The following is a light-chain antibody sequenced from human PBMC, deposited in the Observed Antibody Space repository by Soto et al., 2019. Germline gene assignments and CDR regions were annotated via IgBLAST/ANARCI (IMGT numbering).Light chain of an antibody. J-gene: IGKJ1*01. CDR3: QQYGSSGT. CDR1: QSVSSSY. V-gene: IGKV3-20*01. Sequence: EIELTQSPGTLSLYPGERATLSCRASQSVSSSYLAWYQHKPGQAPRLLISGTSSRATGIPDRFSGSGSGTEFTLTISSLQSEDFAVYYCQQYGSSGTFGQGTKVDI. CDR2: GTS.